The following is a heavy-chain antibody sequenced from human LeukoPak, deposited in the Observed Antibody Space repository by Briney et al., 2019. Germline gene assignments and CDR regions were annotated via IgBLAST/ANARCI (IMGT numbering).Heavy chain of an antibody. V-gene: IGHV3-33*01. CDR1: GFTFSSFA. D-gene: IGHD4-17*01. J-gene: IGHJ5*02. Sequence: LGGSLRLSCAASGFTFSSFAMHWVRQAPGKGLEWVADIWYNGSNKYYAESVKGRFTISRDNSKNTLYLQMNSLRAEDTAVYYCSRGGYGDYNNWFDPWGQGTLDIVSS. CDR3: SRGGYGDYNNWFDP. CDR2: IWYNGSNK.